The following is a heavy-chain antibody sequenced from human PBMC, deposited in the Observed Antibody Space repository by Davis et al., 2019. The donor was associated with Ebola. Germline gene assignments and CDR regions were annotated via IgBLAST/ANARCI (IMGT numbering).Heavy chain of an antibody. D-gene: IGHD2/OR15-2a*01. V-gene: IGHV2-5*02. CDR2: IYSDDDK. J-gene: IGHJ6*02. Sequence: SGPTLVTPTQTLTLTCTFSGFSLSTSGVGVGWIRQPPGKALAWLALIYSDDDKRYSPSLKSRLTITKDTSKNQVVLTMTNMDPVDTATYYCAHNFQPLSGYYDYGMDVWGQGTTVTVSS. CDR3: AHNFQPLSGYYDYGMDV. CDR1: GFSLSTSGVG.